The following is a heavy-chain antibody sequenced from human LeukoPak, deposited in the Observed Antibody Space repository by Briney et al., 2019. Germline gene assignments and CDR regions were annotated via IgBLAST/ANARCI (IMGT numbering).Heavy chain of an antibody. CDR2: IYHSGST. V-gene: IGHV4-30-2*01. D-gene: IGHD3-22*01. CDR1: GGSISSGGYY. Sequence: SQTLSLTCTVSGGSISSGGYYWSWIRQPPGKGLEWIGYIYHSGSTYYNPSLKSRVTISVDTSKDQFSLKLSSVTAADTAVYYCARGGDYYDSSGPIWHWGQGTLVTVSS. CDR3: ARGGDYYDSSGPIWH. J-gene: IGHJ1*01.